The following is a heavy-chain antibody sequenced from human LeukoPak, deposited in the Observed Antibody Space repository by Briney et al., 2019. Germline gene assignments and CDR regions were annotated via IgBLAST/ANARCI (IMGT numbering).Heavy chain of an antibody. D-gene: IGHD1-26*01. CDR1: GFTFSSHA. V-gene: IGHV3-23*01. CDR3: AKGSSGSYWVFDY. CDR2: ISGSGGST. Sequence: GGSLRLSCAASGFTFSSHAMSWVRQAPGKGLEGVPTISGSGGSTHYADSVKGRFTISRDNSKNTLYLQMNSLRAEDTAVYYCAKGSSGSYWVFDYWGQGTLVTVSS. J-gene: IGHJ4*02.